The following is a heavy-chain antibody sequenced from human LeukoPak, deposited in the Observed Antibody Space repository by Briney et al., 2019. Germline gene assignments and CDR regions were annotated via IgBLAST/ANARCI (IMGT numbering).Heavy chain of an antibody. CDR3: VRGRYYDFWSGYFGFDY. CDR2: IYYSGST. Sequence: SETLSLTCTVSGGSISSYYWSWIRQPPGKGLEWVGYIYYSGSTNYNPSLKSRVTISVDTSKNQFSLKLSSVTAADTAVYYCVRGRYYDFWSGYFGFDYWGQGTLVTVSS. D-gene: IGHD3-3*01. CDR1: GGSISSYY. V-gene: IGHV4-59*01. J-gene: IGHJ4*02.